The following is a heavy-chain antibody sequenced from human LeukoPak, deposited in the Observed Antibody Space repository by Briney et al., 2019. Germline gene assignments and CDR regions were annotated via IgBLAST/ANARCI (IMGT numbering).Heavy chain of an antibody. CDR1: GLTFSSYS. CDR3: ARLRRNNDNSGYYYYYDY. Sequence: GGSLRLSCAVSGLTFSSYSFNWVRQASGKGLEWVSSITPTSSYIYYADSVKGRFTISRDNAKNSLYLQMNSLRDEDTAVYYCARLRRNNDNSGYYYYYDYWGQGTLVTVSS. J-gene: IGHJ4*02. CDR2: ITPTSSYI. V-gene: IGHV3-21*01. D-gene: IGHD3-22*01.